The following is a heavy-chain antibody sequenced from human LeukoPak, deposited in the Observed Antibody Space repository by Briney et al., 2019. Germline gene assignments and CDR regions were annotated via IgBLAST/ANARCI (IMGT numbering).Heavy chain of an antibody. CDR3: AKDGYYARGWGDWFDP. Sequence: SSGTPSLTCSVSGGSISGGYWSWIRQPAGKGLEWIGRLYYSGSTTYNPSLQSRLTMSVDTSKNQFSLRLSSVTAADTAIYYCAKDGYYARGWGDWFDPWGPGTLVTVSS. J-gene: IGHJ5*02. D-gene: IGHD3-10*02. CDR1: GGSISGGY. V-gene: IGHV4-4*07. CDR2: LYYSGST.